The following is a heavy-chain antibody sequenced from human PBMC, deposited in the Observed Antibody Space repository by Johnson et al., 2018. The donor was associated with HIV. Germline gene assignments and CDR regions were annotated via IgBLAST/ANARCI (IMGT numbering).Heavy chain of an antibody. J-gene: IGHJ3*02. D-gene: IGHD5-24*01. Sequence: QLVESGGGLVQPGGSLRLSCAASGFTFSSYWMSWVRQAPGKGLEWVANIKQDGSKKYYVDSVNGRFTISRDNAKNSLYLQMNSLRAEDTAVYYCARGSWRWVQQHAFYIWGQGTMVTVSS. CDR1: GFTFSSYW. V-gene: IGHV3-7*05. CDR2: IKQDGSKK. CDR3: ARGSWRWVQQHAFYI.